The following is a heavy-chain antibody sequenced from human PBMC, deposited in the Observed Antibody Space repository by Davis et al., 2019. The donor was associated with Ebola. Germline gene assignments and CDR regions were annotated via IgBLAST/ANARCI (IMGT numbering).Heavy chain of an antibody. D-gene: IGHD2-15*01. J-gene: IGHJ4*02. CDR3: AKGDCSGGICYPDY. Sequence: GESLKISCAASGFIFSSYAVSWVRQAPGKGLEWVSAISGSGGNTYYADSVKGRFTISRDNSKNTLLLQMNSLRAEDTAVYYCAKGDCSGGICYPDYWGQGTLVTVSS. CDR2: ISGSGGNT. V-gene: IGHV3-23*01. CDR1: GFIFSSYA.